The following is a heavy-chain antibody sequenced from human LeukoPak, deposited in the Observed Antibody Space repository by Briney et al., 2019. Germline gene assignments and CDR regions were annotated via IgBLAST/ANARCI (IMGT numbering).Heavy chain of an antibody. CDR3: ARGNLRSEMGGYNWFDP. CDR2: IYTSGST. V-gene: IGHV4-4*07. Sequence: SETLSLTCTVSGGSISSYYWSWIRQPAGKGLEWIGRIYTSGSTNYNPSLKSRVTMSVDTSKNQFSLKLSSVTAADTAVYYCARGNLRSEMGGYNWFDPWGQGTLVTVSS. J-gene: IGHJ5*02. CDR1: GGSISSYY. D-gene: IGHD4-17*01.